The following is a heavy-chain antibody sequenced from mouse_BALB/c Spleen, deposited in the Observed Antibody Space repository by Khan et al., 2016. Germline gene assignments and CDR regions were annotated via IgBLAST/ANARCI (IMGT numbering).Heavy chain of an antibody. CDR3: ARSPLYYGSSLYAVDY. V-gene: IGHV2-2*02. Sequence: VQLKQSGPDLVQPSQSLSITCTVSGFSLSSYGIHWVRQSPGKGLEWLGVIWSGGATDYKAAFISRLSISKDNSKSQVFFKMNSLQGNDTAIYYCARSPLYYGSSLYAVDYWGQGTSVTVSS. J-gene: IGHJ4*01. CDR2: IWSGGAT. D-gene: IGHD1-1*01. CDR1: GFSLSSYG.